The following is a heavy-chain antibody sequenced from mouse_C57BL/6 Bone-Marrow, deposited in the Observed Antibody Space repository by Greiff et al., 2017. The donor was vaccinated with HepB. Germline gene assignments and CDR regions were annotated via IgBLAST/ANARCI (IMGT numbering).Heavy chain of an antibody. CDR1: GFTFSDFY. D-gene: IGHD2-5*01. CDR3: ARDAIGGSNYGSWFAY. J-gene: IGHJ3*01. V-gene: IGHV7-1*01. Sequence: EVNLVESGGGLVQSGRSLRLSCATSGFTFSDFYMEWVRQAPGKGLEWIAASRNKANDYTTEYSASVKGRFIVSRDTSQSILYLQMNALRAEDTAIYYCARDAIGGSNYGSWFAYWGQGTLVTVSA. CDR2: SRNKANDYTT.